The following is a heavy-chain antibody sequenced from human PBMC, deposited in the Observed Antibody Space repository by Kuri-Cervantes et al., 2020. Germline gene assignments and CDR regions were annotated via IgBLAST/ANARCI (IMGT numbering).Heavy chain of an antibody. CDR3: AKSSGNSGFDY. CDR2: ISYDGSNK. J-gene: IGHJ4*02. V-gene: IGHV3-30-3*02. CDR1: GFTFDDYA. Sequence: GESLKISCAASGFTFDDYAMHWVRQAPGKGLEWVAVISYDGSNKYYADSVKSRFTISRDNSKNTLYLQMNSLRAEDTAVYYCAKSSGNSGFDYWGQGTLVTVSS. D-gene: IGHD4-23*01.